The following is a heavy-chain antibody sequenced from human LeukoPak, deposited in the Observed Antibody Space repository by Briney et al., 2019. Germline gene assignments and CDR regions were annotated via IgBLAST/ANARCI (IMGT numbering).Heavy chain of an antibody. J-gene: IGHJ4*02. CDR1: GFPFNAYW. V-gene: IGHV3-7*03. Sequence: PGGSLRLSCAASGFPFNAYWMTWVRQAPGKGLEWVANIRQDGDTKYYVDSVKGRFTISRDNAMNSLYLQMNSLGAEDTAIYYCARSLPYGTTWYGRSDFCGQGTLVTVSS. CDR3: ARSLPYGTTWYGRSDF. CDR2: IRQDGDTK. D-gene: IGHD6-13*01.